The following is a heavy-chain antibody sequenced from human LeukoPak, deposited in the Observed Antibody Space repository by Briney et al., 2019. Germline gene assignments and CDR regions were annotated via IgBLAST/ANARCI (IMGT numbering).Heavy chain of an antibody. V-gene: IGHV3-48*03. CDR1: GFTFSSYE. J-gene: IGHJ6*01. CDR3: ARDQAENYGMDV. CDR2: ISSSGSTI. Sequence: AGGSLRLSCAASGFTFSSYEMNWVRQAPGKGLEWVSCISSSGSTIYYADSVKGRFTISRDNAKNSLYLQMNSLRAEDTAVYYCARDQAENYGMDVWGQGTTVTVSS. D-gene: IGHD6-13*01.